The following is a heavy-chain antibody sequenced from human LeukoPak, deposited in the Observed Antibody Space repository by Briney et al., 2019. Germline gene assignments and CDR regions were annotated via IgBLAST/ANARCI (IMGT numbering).Heavy chain of an antibody. CDR1: GGTFSSYA. CDR2: IIPILGIA. CDR3: ARRGACSGTSCNLDH. D-gene: IGHD2-2*01. V-gene: IGHV1-69*04. J-gene: IGHJ4*02. Sequence: SVKVSCKASGGTFSSYAISWVRQAPGQGLEWMGRIIPILGIANYAQKFQGRVTITADKSTSTAYMELSSLRSEDTAVYYCARRGACSGTSCNLDHWGQGTLVTVSS.